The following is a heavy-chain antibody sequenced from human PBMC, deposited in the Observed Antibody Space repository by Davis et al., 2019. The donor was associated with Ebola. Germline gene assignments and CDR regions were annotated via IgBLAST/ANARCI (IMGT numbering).Heavy chain of an antibody. Sequence: GESLKTSCVASGFILSTHIMNWVRPASGKGLEWVSSITSSSTYMYYTDPVKGRITISRDNAKSSLFLQMNSLRAEDTAVYYCAKGDFSQHIVVVTARDAFDIWGQGTVLTVSS. D-gene: IGHD2-21*02. CDR3: AKGDFSQHIVVVTARDAFDI. CDR2: ITSSSTYM. V-gene: IGHV3-21*06. CDR1: GFILSTHI. J-gene: IGHJ3*02.